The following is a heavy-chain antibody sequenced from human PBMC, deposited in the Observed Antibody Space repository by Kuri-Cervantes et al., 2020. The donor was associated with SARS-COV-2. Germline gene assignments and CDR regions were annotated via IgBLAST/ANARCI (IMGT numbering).Heavy chain of an antibody. CDR1: GFTFSSYS. D-gene: IGHD3-22*01. CDR3: ARSYDSSGYYYSGSAYYFDC. Sequence: GESLKISCAASGFTFSSYSMSWVRQAPGKGLEWVSSITRTSSYIYYADSVKGRFTISRDNAKNSLYLQMNSLRAEDTAVYYCARSYDSSGYYYSGSAYYFDCWGQGTLVTVSS. CDR2: ITRTSSYI. V-gene: IGHV3-21*01. J-gene: IGHJ4*02.